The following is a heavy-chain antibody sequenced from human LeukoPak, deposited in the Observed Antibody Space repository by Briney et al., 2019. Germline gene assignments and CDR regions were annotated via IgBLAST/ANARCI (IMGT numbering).Heavy chain of an antibody. D-gene: IGHD3-22*01. CDR1: GGSISGYY. CDR2: IYYSGST. V-gene: IGHV4-59*01. CDR3: ARLGGYYFDY. Sequence: PSETLSLTCTVSGGSISGYYWSWIRQPPGKGLEWIGYIYYSGSTNYNPSLKSRVTLSLDTSKNQFSLKLTSVTAADAAVYYCARLGGYYFDYWGQGTPVAVSS. J-gene: IGHJ4*02.